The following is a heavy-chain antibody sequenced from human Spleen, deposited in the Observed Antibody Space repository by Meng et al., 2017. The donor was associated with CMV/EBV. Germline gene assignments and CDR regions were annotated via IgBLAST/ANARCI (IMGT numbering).Heavy chain of an antibody. J-gene: IGHJ4*02. Sequence: GESLKISCAASGFTFSTYSMNWVRQAPGKGLEWVASISSTTTTIYYADSVKGRFAISRDNAKKSLYLRTNSLRADDTAVYYCARVPPYSSGWYDYWGQGTQVTVSS. CDR1: GFTFSTYS. CDR2: ISSTTTTI. V-gene: IGHV3-21*01. D-gene: IGHD6-19*01. CDR3: ARVPPYSSGWYDY.